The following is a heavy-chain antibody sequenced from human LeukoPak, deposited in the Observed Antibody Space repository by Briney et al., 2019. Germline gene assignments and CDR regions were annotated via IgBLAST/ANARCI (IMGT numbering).Heavy chain of an antibody. V-gene: IGHV4-61*02. D-gene: IGHD3-3*01. CDR2: IYISGST. J-gene: IGHJ3*02. CDR3: ARVTWSEFLDLI. CDR1: GGSISSGSYY. Sequence: KASQTLSLTCTVSGGSISSGSYYWSWIRQPAGKGLEWIGRIYISGSTNYNPSLKSRVTISVDTSKNQFSLKLSSVTAADTAVYYCARVTWSEFLDLIWGQGTMVTVSS.